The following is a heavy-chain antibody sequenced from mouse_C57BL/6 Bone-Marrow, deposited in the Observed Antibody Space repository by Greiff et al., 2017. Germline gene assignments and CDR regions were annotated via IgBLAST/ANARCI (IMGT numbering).Heavy chain of an antibody. D-gene: IGHD3-2*02. CDR3: ARPRQLRLRWTMDY. CDR2: IYPGDGDT. J-gene: IGHJ4*01. CDR1: GYAFSSSW. V-gene: IGHV1-82*01. Sequence: VKLQESGPELVKPGASVKISCKASGYAFSSSWMNWVKQRPGQGLEWIGRIYPGDGDTNYNGKFKGKATLTADKSSSTAYMQLSSLTSEDAAVYFCARPRQLRLRWTMDYGGKGTSVTVSS.